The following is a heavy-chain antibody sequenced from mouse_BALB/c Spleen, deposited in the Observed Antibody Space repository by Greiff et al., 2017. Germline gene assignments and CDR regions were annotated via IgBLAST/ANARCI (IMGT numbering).Heavy chain of an antibody. V-gene: IGHV1-54*03. D-gene: IGHD2-14*01. CDR3: ARGYYRYYFDY. Sequence: QVQLQQSGAELVRPGTSVKVSCKASGYAFTNYLIEWVKQRPGQGLEWIGVFNPGSGGTNYNEKFKGKATLTADKSSSTAYMQLSSLTSDDSAVYFCARGYYRYYFDYWGQGTSRTVSS. J-gene: IGHJ2*02. CDR1: GYAFTNYL. CDR2: FNPGSGGT.